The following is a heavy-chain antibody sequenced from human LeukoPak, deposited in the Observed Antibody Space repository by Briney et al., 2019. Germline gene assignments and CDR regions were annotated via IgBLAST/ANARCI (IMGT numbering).Heavy chain of an antibody. V-gene: IGHV4-39*07. Sequence: SETLSLTCTVSGGSISSSSYYWGWIRQPPGKGLEWIGSIYYSGSTYYNPPLKSRVTISVDTSKNQFSLKLSPVTAADTAVYYCASYLRFLEWSYFDYWGQGTLVTVSS. CDR3: ASYLRFLEWSYFDY. CDR2: IYYSGST. D-gene: IGHD3-3*01. J-gene: IGHJ4*02. CDR1: GGSISSSSYY.